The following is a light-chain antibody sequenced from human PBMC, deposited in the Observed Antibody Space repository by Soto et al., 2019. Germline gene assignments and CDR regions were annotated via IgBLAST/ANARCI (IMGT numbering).Light chain of an antibody. CDR2: DVS. CDR3: SSYTTSNTRQIV. J-gene: IGLJ1*01. Sequence: QSVLTQPASVSGSPGQSITISCTGTNSDVGGYNYVSWYQHHPGKAPKLMIYDVSNRPSGVSNRFSGSKSGNTASLTISGLQPEDEADYYCSSYTTSNTRQIVFGTGTKVT. V-gene: IGLV2-14*03. CDR1: NSDVGGYNY.